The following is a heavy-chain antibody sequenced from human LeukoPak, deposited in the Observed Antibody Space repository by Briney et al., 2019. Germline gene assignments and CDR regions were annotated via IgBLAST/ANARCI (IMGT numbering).Heavy chain of an antibody. D-gene: IGHD2-15*01. CDR2: IRYDGSNK. V-gene: IGHV3-30*02. Sequence: GGSLRLSCAASGFTFSSYGMHWVRQAPGKGLEWVAFIRYDGSNKYYADSVKGRFTISRDNSKNTLYLQMNSLRAEDTAVYYCAKTRCSSGSCSDDFWGQGSLVTVSS. CDR1: GFTFSSYG. J-gene: IGHJ4*02. CDR3: AKTRCSSGSCSDDF.